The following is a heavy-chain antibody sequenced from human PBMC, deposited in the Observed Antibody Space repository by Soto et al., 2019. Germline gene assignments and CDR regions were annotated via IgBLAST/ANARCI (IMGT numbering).Heavy chain of an antibody. J-gene: IGHJ6*02. CDR3: TPLFYYDFWSGYPYYYGMDV. Sequence: EVQLVESGGGLVKPGGSLRLSCAASGFTFSNAWMNWVRQAPGKGLEWVGRIKSKTDGGTTDYAAPVKGRFTISRDYSKNTLYLQMNSLKTEDTAVYYCTPLFYYDFWSGYPYYYGMDVWGQGTTVTVSS. CDR2: IKSKTDGGTT. CDR1: GFTFSNAW. V-gene: IGHV3-15*07. D-gene: IGHD3-3*01.